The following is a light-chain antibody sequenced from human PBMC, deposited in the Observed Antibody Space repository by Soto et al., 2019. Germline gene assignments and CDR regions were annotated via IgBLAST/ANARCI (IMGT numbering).Light chain of an antibody. CDR2: DAS. J-gene: IGKJ1*01. V-gene: IGKV1-39*01. Sequence: PGAAPELLIYDASTLQSGVPSRFRGGASGTDFTLTISSLQLDDFATYYCQQSYNTPLTFGQGTKVDIK. CDR3: QQSYNTPLT.